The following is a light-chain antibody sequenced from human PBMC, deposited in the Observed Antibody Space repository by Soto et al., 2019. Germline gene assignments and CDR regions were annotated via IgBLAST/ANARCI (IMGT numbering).Light chain of an antibody. V-gene: IGLV2-14*01. CDR3: CSYTSSTNYV. Sequence: QSAVTQPASVSGSPGQSITISCTGTTSDVSIYNYVSWYQQHPGKAPKLMIYGVSNRPSGVSNRFSGAKSGHTASLTISGLQVEDEADYYCCSYTSSTNYVFGPGTKLTVL. CDR1: TSDVSIYNY. J-gene: IGLJ1*01. CDR2: GVS.